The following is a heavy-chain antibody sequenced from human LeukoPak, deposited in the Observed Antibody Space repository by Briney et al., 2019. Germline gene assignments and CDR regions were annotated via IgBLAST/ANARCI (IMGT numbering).Heavy chain of an antibody. CDR3: ARVFSGTYLNYHHFDY. J-gene: IGHJ4*02. CDR2: IIPIFGTA. Sequence: GASVKVSCKASGYTFTSYYMHWVRQAPGQGLEWMGGIIPIFGTANYAQKFQGRVTITADKSTSTAYMELSSLRSEDTAVYYCARVFSGTYLNYHHFDYWGQGTLVTVSS. D-gene: IGHD1-26*01. V-gene: IGHV1-69*06. CDR1: GYTFTSYY.